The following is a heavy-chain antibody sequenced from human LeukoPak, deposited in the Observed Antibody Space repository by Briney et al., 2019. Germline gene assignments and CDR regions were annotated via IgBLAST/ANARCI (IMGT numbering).Heavy chain of an antibody. Sequence: ASVKVSCKASGYTFTGYYMHWVRQAPGQGLEWMGWINPNSGGTNYAQKFQGRFTMTRDTSISTAYMELSRLRSDDTAVYYCARALPNDYVWGSYRRSHNFDYWGQGTLVTVSS. V-gene: IGHV1-2*02. CDR2: INPNSGGT. CDR3: ARALPNDYVWGSYRRSHNFDY. D-gene: IGHD3-16*02. J-gene: IGHJ4*02. CDR1: GYTFTGYY.